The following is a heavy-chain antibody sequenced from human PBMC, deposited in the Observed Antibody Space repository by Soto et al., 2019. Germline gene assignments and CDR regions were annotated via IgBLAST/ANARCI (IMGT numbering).Heavy chain of an antibody. CDR3: ARESGWDPYYYYYGMDV. CDR1: GDSVSSNSAA. J-gene: IGHJ6*02. CDR2: TYYRSKWYN. D-gene: IGHD6-19*01. V-gene: IGHV6-1*01. Sequence: SQTLSLTCAISGDSVSSNSAAWNWIRQSPSRGLEWLGRTYYRSKWYNDYAVSVKSRITINPDTSKNQFSLQLNSVTPEDTSVYYCARESGWDPYYYYYGMDVWGQGTTVTVSS.